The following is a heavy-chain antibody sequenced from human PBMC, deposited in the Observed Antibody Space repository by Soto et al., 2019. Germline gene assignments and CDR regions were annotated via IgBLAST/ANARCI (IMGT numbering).Heavy chain of an antibody. CDR3: ARHPTGYLGNLDD. V-gene: IGHV3-23*01. CDR1: DFTFSSYV. CDR2: ISGSGGST. Sequence: WGSLILACAASDFTFSSYVMSWVRQAPGKGLEWVSAISGSGGSTYYADSVQGRFTISRDNSKDTLFLQMNSLRAEDTAVYYCARHPTGYLGNLDDWGQGTLVTVSS. J-gene: IGHJ4*02. D-gene: IGHD5-12*01.